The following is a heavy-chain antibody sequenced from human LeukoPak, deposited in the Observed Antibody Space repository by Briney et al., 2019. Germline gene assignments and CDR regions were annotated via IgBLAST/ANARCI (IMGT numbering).Heavy chain of an antibody. V-gene: IGHV3-7*03. D-gene: IGHD2-15*01. Sequence: GGSLRLSCVASGLTFSTYWMSWVRHIPGKGLEWVANIKEDGRETYYVDSVRGRFTISRDNAKNSLYLQMNSLRAEDTAAYYCAKDYLPYCSGGSCYGNWFDPWGQGTLVTVSS. J-gene: IGHJ5*02. CDR3: AKDYLPYCSGGSCYGNWFDP. CDR1: GLTFSTYW. CDR2: IKEDGRET.